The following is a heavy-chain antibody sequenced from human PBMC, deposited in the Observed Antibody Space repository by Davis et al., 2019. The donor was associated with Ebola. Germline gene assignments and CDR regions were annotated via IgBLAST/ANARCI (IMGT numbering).Heavy chain of an antibody. CDR2: IRSDGSNE. CDR1: GLTFSNHG. V-gene: IGHV3-30*02. Sequence: GSLKISCVVSGLTFSNHGMHWVRQAPGKGLEWVAFIRSDGSNEYYADSVKGRFTISRDSSKNALYLQMSSLRAEDTAVYHCAKDKGVAWFDVWGQGTLVTVSS. J-gene: IGHJ5*02. CDR3: AKDKGVAWFDV.